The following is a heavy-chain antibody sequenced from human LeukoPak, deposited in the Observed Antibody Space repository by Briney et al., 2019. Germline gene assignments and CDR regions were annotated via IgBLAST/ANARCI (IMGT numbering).Heavy chain of an antibody. CDR3: ARGSYDSSGYYFDPYFDY. Sequence: GASVKVSCKASGYTFTGNYMHWVRQAPGQGLEWMGWIKPNSGGTNYAQKFQGRVTMTRDTSISPAYMELSRLRSDDTAVYYCARGSYDSSGYYFDPYFDYWGQGTLVTVSS. J-gene: IGHJ4*02. D-gene: IGHD3-22*01. CDR2: IKPNSGGT. CDR1: GYTFTGNY. V-gene: IGHV1-2*02.